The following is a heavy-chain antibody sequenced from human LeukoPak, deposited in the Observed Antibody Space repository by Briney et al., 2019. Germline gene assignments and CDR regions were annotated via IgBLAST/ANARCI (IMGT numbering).Heavy chain of an antibody. D-gene: IGHD3-22*01. V-gene: IGHV3-23*01. CDR3: ANINGDSSGYYYHQSYS. J-gene: IGHJ4*02. CDR1: GFTFGTYG. CDR2: ISGSGSNT. Sequence: GGSLRLSCAASGFTFGTYGMTWVRQAPGKGLEWVSGISGSGSNTYYAESVKGRFTISRDNSKNTLYLQMNSLRAEDTAVYYCANINGDSSGYYYHQSYSWGQGTLVTVSS.